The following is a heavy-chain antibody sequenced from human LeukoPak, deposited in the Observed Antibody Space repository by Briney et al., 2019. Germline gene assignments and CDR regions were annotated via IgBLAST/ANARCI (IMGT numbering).Heavy chain of an antibody. CDR3: AREHNRSSYFDY. V-gene: IGHV3-53*01. CDR2: IYSGGST. CDR1: GFTVSSNY. J-gene: IGHJ4*02. D-gene: IGHD6-6*01. Sequence: GGSLRLSCAASGFTVSSNYMSWVRQAPGKGLEWVSVIYSGGSTYYADSVKGRFTISRDNSKNTLYLQMNSLRAEDTAVYYCAREHNRSSYFDYWGQGTLVTVSS.